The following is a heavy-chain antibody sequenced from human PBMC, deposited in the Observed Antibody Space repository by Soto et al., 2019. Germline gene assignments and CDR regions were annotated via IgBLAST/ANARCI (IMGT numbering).Heavy chain of an antibody. V-gene: IGHV2-70*11. CDR2: IDWDDDK. CDR1: GFSLSTSGMC. J-gene: IGHJ4*02. Sequence: SGPTLVNPTQTLTLTCTFSGFSLSTSGMCVSWIRQPPGKALEWLARIDWDDDKYYSTSLKTRLTISKDTSKNQVVLTMTNMDPVDTATYYCARIACGDITGTPPFDYWGQGTLVTVSS. CDR3: ARIACGDITGTPPFDY. D-gene: IGHD1-20*01.